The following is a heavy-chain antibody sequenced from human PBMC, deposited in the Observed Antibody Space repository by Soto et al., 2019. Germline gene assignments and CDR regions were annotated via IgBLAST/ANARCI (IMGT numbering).Heavy chain of an antibody. CDR1: GFTFDDYA. J-gene: IGHJ4*02. CDR3: AKGYYDSSGYFDY. V-gene: IGHV3-9*01. CDR2: ISWNSGSI. Sequence: EVQLVESGGGLVQPGRSLRLSCAASGFTFDDYAMHWVRQAPGKGLEWVSGISWNSGSIGYADSVKGRFTISRDNAKNSLCLQMNSLRAEDTALYYCAKGYYDSSGYFDYWGQGTLVTVSS. D-gene: IGHD3-22*01.